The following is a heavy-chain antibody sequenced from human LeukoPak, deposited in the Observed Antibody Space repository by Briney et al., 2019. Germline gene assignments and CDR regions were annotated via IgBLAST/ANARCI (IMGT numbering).Heavy chain of an antibody. J-gene: IGHJ6*02. CDR2: ISYDGSNK. Sequence: AGGSLRLSCAASGFTFSSYAMHWVRQAPGKGLEWVAVISYDGSNKYYADSVKGRFTISRDNSKNTLYLQMNSLRAEDTAVYYCARELRYNYYYYGMDVWGQGTTVTVSS. D-gene: IGHD3-9*01. CDR3: ARELRYNYYYYGMDV. CDR1: GFTFSSYA. V-gene: IGHV3-30-3*01.